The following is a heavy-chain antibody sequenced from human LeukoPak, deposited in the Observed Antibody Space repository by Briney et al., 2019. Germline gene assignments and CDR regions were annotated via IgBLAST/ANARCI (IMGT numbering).Heavy chain of an antibody. CDR2: ISGSGGST. D-gene: IGHD2-2*01. Sequence: GGSLRLSCAASGFTFSSYAMSWVRQAPGKGLEWVSAISGSGGSTYYADSVKGRFTISRDNSKNTLYLQMNSLRAEDTAVYYCAKDLHCSSTRCYDHYWGQGTLVTVSS. V-gene: IGHV3-23*01. CDR3: AKDLHCSSTRCYDHY. CDR1: GFTFSSYA. J-gene: IGHJ4*02.